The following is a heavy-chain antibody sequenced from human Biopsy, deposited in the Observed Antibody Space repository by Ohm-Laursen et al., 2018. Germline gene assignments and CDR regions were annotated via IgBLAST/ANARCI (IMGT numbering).Heavy chain of an antibody. CDR2: INVYSNKK. D-gene: IGHD1-14*01. J-gene: IGHJ6*02. CDR3: ARSPGRDRMDV. Sequence: SLRLSCSASEFTFSGYSMNWVCQAPGRGMEWVSYINVYSNKKYYADSVKGRFIVSRDNDKNSLYLQMNSLRAEDTAVYHCARSPGRDRMDVWGQGTTVIVSS. CDR1: EFTFSGYS. V-gene: IGHV3-48*04.